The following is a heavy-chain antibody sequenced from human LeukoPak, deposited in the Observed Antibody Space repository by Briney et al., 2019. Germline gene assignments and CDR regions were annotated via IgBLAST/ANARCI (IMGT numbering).Heavy chain of an antibody. J-gene: IGHJ4*02. CDR3: ARGTVTHSLDY. CDR2: IGTAGDT. V-gene: IGHV3-13*01. Sequence: PGGSLRLPCAASGFTFSSYDMHWVRQATGKGLEWVSAIGTAGDTYYPGSVKGRFTISRENAKNSLYLQMNSLRAGDTAVYYCARGTVTHSLDYWGQGTLVTVSS. CDR1: GFTFSSYD. D-gene: IGHD4-17*01.